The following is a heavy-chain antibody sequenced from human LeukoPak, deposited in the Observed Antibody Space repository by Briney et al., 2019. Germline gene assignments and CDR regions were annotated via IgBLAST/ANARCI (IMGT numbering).Heavy chain of an antibody. CDR2: IYYNGST. V-gene: IGHV4-59*01. J-gene: IGHJ4*02. Sequence: SSETLSLTCTVCGGSIRYYYWRWIRQSPGKGLEWVGYIYYNGSTNYNPSLKGRVTTSVDMSKNQSSLKMSSVTAADTAVYYGARKGGLFDYWGQGRLVTVSS. D-gene: IGHD2-15*01. CDR1: GGSIRYYY. CDR3: ARKGGLFDY.